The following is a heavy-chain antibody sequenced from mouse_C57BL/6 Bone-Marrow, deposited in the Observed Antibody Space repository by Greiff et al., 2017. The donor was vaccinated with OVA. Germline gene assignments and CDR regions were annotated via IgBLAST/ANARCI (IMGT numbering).Heavy chain of an antibody. J-gene: IGHJ3*01. CDR2: IHPNSGST. D-gene: IGHD2-2*01. CDR1: GYTFTSYW. Sequence: QVQLQQPGAELVKPGASVKLSCKASGYTFTSYWMHWVKQRPGQGLEWIGMIHPNSGSTNYNEKFKSKATLTVDKSSSTAYMQLSSLTSEDSAVYYCARSIYYGYDEGFAYWGQGTLVTVSA. CDR3: ARSIYYGYDEGFAY. V-gene: IGHV1-64*01.